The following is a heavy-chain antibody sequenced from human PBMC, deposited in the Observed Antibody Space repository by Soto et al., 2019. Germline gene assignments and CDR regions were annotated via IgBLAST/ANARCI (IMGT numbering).Heavy chain of an antibody. J-gene: IGHJ5*02. CDR1: GYTFTSYA. CDR3: ARVSYCSGGSCPHRLNWFDP. Sequence: QVQLVQSGAEVKKPGASVKVSCKASGYTFTSYAMHWVRQAPGQRLEWMGWINAGNGNTKYSQKFQGRVTITRDTSASTAYMELSSLRSEDTAVYYCARVSYCSGGSCPHRLNWFDPWGQGTLSPSPQ. CDR2: INAGNGNT. D-gene: IGHD2-15*01. V-gene: IGHV1-3*01.